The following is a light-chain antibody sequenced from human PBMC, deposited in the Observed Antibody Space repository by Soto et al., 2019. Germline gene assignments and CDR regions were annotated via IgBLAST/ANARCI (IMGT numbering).Light chain of an antibody. CDR1: SSDVGSYRF. CDR3: CSYAGGSNV. CDR2: EGS. J-gene: IGLJ1*01. V-gene: IGLV2-23*03. Sequence: QSALTQPASVSGSPGQSITISCTGTSSDVGSYRFVSWYQQHPGKAPTLMIYEGSERPSGVSDRFSGSKSGNTASLTISGLQAEDAADYFCCSYAGGSNVFGAGTQLTVL.